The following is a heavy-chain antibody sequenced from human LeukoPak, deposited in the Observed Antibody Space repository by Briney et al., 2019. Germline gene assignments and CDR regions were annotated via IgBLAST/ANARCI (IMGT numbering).Heavy chain of an antibody. V-gene: IGHV3-21*01. J-gene: IGHJ4*02. Sequence: GGSLRLSCAASGFTLSSYSMNWVRQAPGKGLEWVSSISSSSSYIYYADSVKGRFTISRDNAKNSLYLQMNSLRAEDTAVYYCARALTLYYDFWSGYFDYWGQGTLVTVSS. D-gene: IGHD3-3*01. CDR3: ARALTLYYDFWSGYFDY. CDR2: ISSSSSYI. CDR1: GFTLSSYS.